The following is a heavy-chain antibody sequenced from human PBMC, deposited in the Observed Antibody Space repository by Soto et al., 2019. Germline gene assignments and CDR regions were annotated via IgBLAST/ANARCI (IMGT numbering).Heavy chain of an antibody. CDR3: ARDQASSSPPFPFVGYYYGMDV. CDR1: GGTFSSYA. J-gene: IGHJ6*02. V-gene: IGHV1-69*13. D-gene: IGHD6-6*01. Sequence: GASVKVSCKASGGTFSSYAISWVRQAPGQGLEWMGGIIPIFGTANYAQKFQGRVTITADESTSTAYMELSSLRSEDTAVYYCARDQASSSPPFPFVGYYYGMDVWGQGTTVTVS. CDR2: IIPIFGTA.